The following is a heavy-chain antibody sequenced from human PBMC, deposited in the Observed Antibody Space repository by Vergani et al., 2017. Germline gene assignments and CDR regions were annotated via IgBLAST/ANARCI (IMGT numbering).Heavy chain of an antibody. D-gene: IGHD3-16*01. CDR1: GFTFDDYA. V-gene: IGHV3-9*01. Sequence: EVQLLESGGGLIQPGRSLRLSCAASGFTFDDYAMHWVRQAPGKGLEWVSGISWNSGSIGYADSVKGRFTISRDNAKNSLYLQMNSLRAEDTAVYYCAREGEGWSHGDYWGQGTLVTVSS. J-gene: IGHJ4*02. CDR3: AREGEGWSHGDY. CDR2: ISWNSGSI.